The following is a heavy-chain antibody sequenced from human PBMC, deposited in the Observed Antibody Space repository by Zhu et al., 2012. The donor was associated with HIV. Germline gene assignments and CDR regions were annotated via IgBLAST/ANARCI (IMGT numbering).Heavy chain of an antibody. V-gene: IGHV4-38-2*01. D-gene: IGHD6-19*01. CDR1: GYSISSGYY. J-gene: IGHJ5*02. Sequence: QVQLQESGPGLVKPSETLSLTCAVSGYSISSGYYWGWIRQPPGKGLEWIGSIYHSGSTYYNPSLKSRVTISVDTSKNQFSLKLSSVTAADTAVYYCASGYSSGYNWFDPWGQGNPGHRLL. CDR3: ASGYSSGYNWFDP. CDR2: IYHSGST.